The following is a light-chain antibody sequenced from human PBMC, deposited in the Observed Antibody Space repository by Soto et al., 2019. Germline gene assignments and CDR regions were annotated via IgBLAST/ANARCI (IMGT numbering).Light chain of an antibody. CDR3: QRYYNAPFT. CDR2: AAS. CDR1: QGIKNY. J-gene: IGKJ4*01. V-gene: IGKV1-27*01. Sequence: DIQVTQHPSSLSASVGDRVTITCRASQGIKNYLAWYQQKPGETPKLLIYAASTLASGIPPRFSGSGSGTDFTLTINNLQPEDVATYYCQRYYNAPFTFGGGTKVDI.